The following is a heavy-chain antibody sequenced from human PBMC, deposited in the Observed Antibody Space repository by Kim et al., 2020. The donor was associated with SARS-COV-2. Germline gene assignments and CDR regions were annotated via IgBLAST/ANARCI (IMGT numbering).Heavy chain of an antibody. J-gene: IGHJ4*02. Sequence: GGSLRLSCVVSGFNLSSYWMTWVRQAPGKGLEWVASIRQDGSDKYYVDSVKGRFTISRDNAKNSLYLQMNSLRVDDTAVYYCARVWDRGTSQYRHFDLWGQGTLVTVSS. CDR2: IRQDGSDK. CDR1: GFNLSSYW. D-gene: IGHD2-2*01. V-gene: IGHV3-7*03. CDR3: ARVWDRGTSQYRHFDL.